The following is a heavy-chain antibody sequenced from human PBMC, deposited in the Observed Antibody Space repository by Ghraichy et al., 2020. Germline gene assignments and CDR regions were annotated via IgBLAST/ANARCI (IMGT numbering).Heavy chain of an antibody. CDR3: ARVYRNDYGDKGSFDI. CDR1: GYIFTTDW. D-gene: IGHD4-17*01. V-gene: IGHV5-51*01. J-gene: IGHJ3*02. Sequence: GESLKISCKASGYIFTTDWIGWVRQMPGRGLEWMGSIFPGDSDARYSPSVQGQVTISVDKSITTAYLQWSSLKASDTALYYCARVYRNDYGDKGSFDIWGQGTLVTVSS. CDR2: IFPGDSDA.